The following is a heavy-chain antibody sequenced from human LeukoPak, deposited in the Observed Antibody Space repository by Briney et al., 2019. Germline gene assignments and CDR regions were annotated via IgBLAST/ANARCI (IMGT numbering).Heavy chain of an antibody. V-gene: IGHV3-7*03. CDR1: GFTFSNYW. CDR2: IKADGSEK. D-gene: IGHD7-27*01. Sequence: GGSLRLSCAASGFTFSNYWMSWGRRGPGKGLVCVANIKADGSEKYYVDSVKGRFTTSRDNSQKSLYLQMNSLRPEDTAVYYCARVQSGVILAFDIWGQGTMVTVSS. CDR3: ARVQSGVILAFDI. J-gene: IGHJ3*02.